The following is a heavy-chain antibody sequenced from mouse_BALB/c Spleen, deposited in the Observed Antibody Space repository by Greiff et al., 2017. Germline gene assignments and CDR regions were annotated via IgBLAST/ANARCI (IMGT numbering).Heavy chain of an antibody. D-gene: IGHD3-2*01. V-gene: IGHV1-5*01. J-gene: IGHJ4*01. CDR3: TRDETDRATEAMDY. CDR1: GYTFTSYW. CDR2: IYPGNSDT. Sequence: EVQLQESGTVLARPGASVKMSCKASGYTFTSYWMHWVKQRPGQGLEWIGAIYPGNSDTSYNQKFKGKAKLTAVTSTSTAYMELSRLTNEDSAVYYGTRDETDRATEAMDYWGQGTSVTVSS.